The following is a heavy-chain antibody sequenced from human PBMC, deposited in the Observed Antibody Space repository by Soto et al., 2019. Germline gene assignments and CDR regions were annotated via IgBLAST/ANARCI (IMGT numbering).Heavy chain of an antibody. J-gene: IGHJ4*02. CDR3: TRDGMTTGDT. V-gene: IGHV4-4*07. D-gene: IGHD2-21*02. CDR2: VFSSVSA. CDR1: GVSVTSYT. Sequence: PSETLSLTCIVSGVSVTSYTWRWVRQPANKGLEWIGRVFSSVSATYSPSLKSRVRTSMDTPENRISLKLDSVTAADAGVYYCTRDGMTTGDTWGPGTLVTVSS.